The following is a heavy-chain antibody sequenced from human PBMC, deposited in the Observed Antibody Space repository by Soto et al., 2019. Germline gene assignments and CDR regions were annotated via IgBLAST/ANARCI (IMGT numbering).Heavy chain of an antibody. J-gene: IGHJ4*02. CDR3: ARAITNTLGYFDY. V-gene: IGHV4-61*01. CDR1: GGSVSSGSYY. CDR2: IYYRGST. D-gene: IGHD2-2*02. Sequence: QVQLQESGPGLVKPSETLSLTCTVSGGSVSSGSYYWSWIRQPPGKGLEWIGHIYYRGSTNYNPSLKSRVTISVDTSKNQFSLKLSSVTAADTAVYYCARAITNTLGYFDYWGQGTLVTVSS.